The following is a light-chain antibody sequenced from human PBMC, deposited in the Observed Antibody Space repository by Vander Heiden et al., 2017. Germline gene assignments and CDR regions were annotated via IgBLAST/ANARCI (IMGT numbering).Light chain of an antibody. Sequence: ENVLTQSPGTLSLSPGERANLSCRPRYRVGRDLLAWYQQKPGQAPRLLIHAASARATDIPDRFSGSGSGTDFTLTISGLEPEDSAMYYCQQYASSPLTFGGGTKVEIK. CDR2: AAS. V-gene: IGKV3-20*01. CDR3: QQYASSPLT. J-gene: IGKJ4*01. CDR1: YRVGRDL.